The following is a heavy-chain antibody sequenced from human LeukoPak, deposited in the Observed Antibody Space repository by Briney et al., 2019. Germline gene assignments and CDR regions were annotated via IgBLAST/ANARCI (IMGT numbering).Heavy chain of an antibody. CDR3: AKSTDSSASPNS. CDR2: ISWHSRTI. J-gene: IGHJ5*02. CDR1: GFLFDDHA. V-gene: IGHV3-9*01. D-gene: IGHD3-22*01. Sequence: GGSLRLSCVGSGFLFDDHAMHWGRQPPGKGLEWVSVISWHSRTIGYGDSVKGRFTISRDNTKNSLYLQMNSLRPEDTASYYCAKSTDSSASPNSWGQGTLVTVSS.